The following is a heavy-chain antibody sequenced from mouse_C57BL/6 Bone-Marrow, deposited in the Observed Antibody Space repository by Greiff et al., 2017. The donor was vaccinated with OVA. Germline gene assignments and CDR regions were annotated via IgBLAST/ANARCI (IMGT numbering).Heavy chain of an antibody. CDR1: GYTFTDYY. CDR3: GGHYYGSSYHFDY. CDR2: INPNNGGT. V-gene: IGHV1-26*01. Sequence: EVKLQQSGPELVKPGASVKISCKASGYTFTDYYMNWVKQSHGKSLEWIGDINPNNGGTSYNQKFKGKATLTVDKSSSTAYMELRSLTSEDAAVYYCGGHYYGSSYHFDYWGQGTTLTVSS. J-gene: IGHJ2*01. D-gene: IGHD1-1*01.